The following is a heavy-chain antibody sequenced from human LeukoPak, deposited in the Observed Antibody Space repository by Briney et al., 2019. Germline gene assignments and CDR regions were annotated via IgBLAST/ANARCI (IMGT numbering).Heavy chain of an antibody. D-gene: IGHD4-17*01. CDR1: GFSLSTSGVG. J-gene: IGHJ4*02. Sequence: SGPTLVNPTQTLTLTCTFSGFSLSTSGVGVGWIRQPPGKALEWLALIYWNDDKRYSPSLKSRLAITKDTSKNQVVLTMTNMDPVDTATYYCAHRIYGDISFDYWGQGTLVTVSS. V-gene: IGHV2-5*01. CDR2: IYWNDDK. CDR3: AHRIYGDISFDY.